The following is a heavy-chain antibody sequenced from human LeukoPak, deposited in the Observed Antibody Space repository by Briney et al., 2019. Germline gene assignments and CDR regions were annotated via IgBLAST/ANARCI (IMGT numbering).Heavy chain of an antibody. V-gene: IGHV1-69*04. D-gene: IGHD2-2*01. CDR1: GYTFTSYG. CDR3: ASDSGAYCSSTSCYFAFDI. Sequence: ASVKVSCKASGYTFTSYGISWVRQAPGQGLEWMGKIIPILGIANYAQKFQGRVTITADKSTSTAYMELSSLRSEDTAVYYCASDSGAYCSSTSCYFAFDIWGQGTMVTVSS. CDR2: IIPILGIA. J-gene: IGHJ3*02.